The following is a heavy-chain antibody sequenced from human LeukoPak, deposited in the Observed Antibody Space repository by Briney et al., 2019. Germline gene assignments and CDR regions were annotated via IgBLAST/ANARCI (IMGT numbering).Heavy chain of an antibody. CDR2: INWNGGST. V-gene: IGHV3-20*04. D-gene: IGHD3-22*01. J-gene: IGHJ4*02. Sequence: PGGSLRLSRAASGFTFDDYGMSWVRQAPGKGLVWVSGINWNGGSTGYADSVKGRFTISRDNAKNSLYLQMNSLRAEDMALYYCARRMIVASPFDYWGQGTLVTVSS. CDR3: ARRMIVASPFDY. CDR1: GFTFDDYG.